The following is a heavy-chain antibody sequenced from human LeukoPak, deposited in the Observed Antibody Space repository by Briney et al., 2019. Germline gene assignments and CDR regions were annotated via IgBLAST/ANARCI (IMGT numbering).Heavy chain of an antibody. D-gene: IGHD2-2*01. CDR1: GFTFSSYG. J-gene: IGHJ3*02. V-gene: IGHV3-30*02. CDR3: ARDQDVVVVPGALGYDVFDI. Sequence: GGSLRLSCAASGFTFSSYGMHWVRQAPGKGLEWVAFIRYDGSNKYYADSVKGRFTISRDNAKNSLYLQMDSLRAEDTAVYYCARDQDVVVVPGALGYDVFDIWGQGTMVTVSS. CDR2: IRYDGSNK.